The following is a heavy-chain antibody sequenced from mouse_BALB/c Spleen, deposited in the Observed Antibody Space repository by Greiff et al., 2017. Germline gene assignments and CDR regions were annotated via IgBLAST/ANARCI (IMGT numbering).Heavy chain of an antibody. V-gene: IGHV14-4*02. Sequence: EVQLLQSGAELVRSGASVKLSCTASGFNINDYYMHWVKQRPEQGLEWIGWIDPENGDTEYAPKFQGKATMTADTSSNTAYLQLSSLTSEDTAVYYCNAEGYDHYAMDYWGQGTSVTVSS. CDR2: IDPENGDT. CDR1: GFNINDYY. CDR3: NAEGYDHYAMDY. J-gene: IGHJ4*01. D-gene: IGHD2-3*01.